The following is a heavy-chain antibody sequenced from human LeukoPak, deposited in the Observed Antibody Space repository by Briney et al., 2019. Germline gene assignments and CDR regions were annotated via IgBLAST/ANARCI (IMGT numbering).Heavy chain of an antibody. CDR3: ARHGYSYGYFDS. J-gene: IGHJ4*02. CDR1: GYFISSGYY. CDR2: FYHSGST. D-gene: IGHD5-18*01. Sequence: PSETLSLTCTVSGYFISSGYYWGRIRQPPGKGLEWIGSFYHSGSTYYNPSLKSRVTISVDTSKNQFSLKLSSVTAADTAVYYCARHGYSYGYFDSWGQGTLVTVSS. V-gene: IGHV4-38-2*02.